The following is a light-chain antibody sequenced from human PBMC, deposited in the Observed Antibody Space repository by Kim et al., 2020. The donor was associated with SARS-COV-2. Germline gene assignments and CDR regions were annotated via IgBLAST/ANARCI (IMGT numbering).Light chain of an antibody. CDR1: QGIGPL. CDR3: QQGTTFPWT. CDR2: GSS. V-gene: IGKV1-12*01. Sequence: PAVRHPVPLTCRSSQGIGPLLAWYQQRPGTAPKLLISGSSDLETGVPSRFSGSGSGTDFTLTIISLQPEDFATYYCQQGTTFPWTFGPGTKVDIK. J-gene: IGKJ1*01.